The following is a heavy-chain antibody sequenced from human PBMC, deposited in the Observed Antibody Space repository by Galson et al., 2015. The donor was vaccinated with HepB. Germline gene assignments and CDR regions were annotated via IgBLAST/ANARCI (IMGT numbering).Heavy chain of an antibody. CDR2: IFHSGNT. J-gene: IGHJ5*02. V-gene: IGHV4-59*01. D-gene: IGHD2-2*01. CDR1: GGSISTYY. CDR3: ARGRRGYQLVNWFDP. Sequence: ETLSLTCTVSGGSISTYYWSWIRQPPGEGLEWIGYIFHSGNTNYNPSLKGRVTISVDTSKNQFSLRLGSVTAADTAVYYCARGRRGYQLVNWFDPWGQGTLVTVSS.